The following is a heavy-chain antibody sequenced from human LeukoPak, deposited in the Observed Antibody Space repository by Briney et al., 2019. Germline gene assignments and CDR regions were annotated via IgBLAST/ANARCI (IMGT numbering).Heavy chain of an antibody. CDR3: ARWSDIVVVPAAINWFDP. J-gene: IGHJ5*02. V-gene: IGHV4-34*01. Sequence: PSETLSLTCAVYGGSFSGYYWSWIRQPPGKGLEWIGEINHSGSTNYNPSLKSRVTISVDTSKNQFSLKLGSVTAADTAVYYCARWSDIVVVPAAINWFDPWGQGTLVTVSS. CDR1: GGSFSGYY. CDR2: INHSGST. D-gene: IGHD2-2*02.